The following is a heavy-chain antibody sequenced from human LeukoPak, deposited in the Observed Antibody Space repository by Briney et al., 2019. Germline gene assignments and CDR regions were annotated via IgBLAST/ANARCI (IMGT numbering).Heavy chain of an antibody. CDR1: GFTFSSYA. J-gene: IGHJ6*02. Sequence: GGSRRLSCAASGFTFSSYAMSWVRQAPRKGLGWVSYISSGGSSIYYADSVKGRFTISRDNAKNSLYLQMNSLRAEDTAVYYCARRQFYYYGMDVWGQGTTVTVSS. V-gene: IGHV3-48*03. D-gene: IGHD5-24*01. CDR2: ISSGGSSI. CDR3: ARRQFYYYGMDV.